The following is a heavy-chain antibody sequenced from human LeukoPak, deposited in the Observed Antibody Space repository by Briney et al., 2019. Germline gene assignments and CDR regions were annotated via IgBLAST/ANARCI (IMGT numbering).Heavy chain of an antibody. CDR1: GFTFSSYG. J-gene: IGHJ6*02. D-gene: IGHD6-19*01. CDR3: ARVFRRRNSGWSSNRYYGMDV. Sequence: GGSLRLSCAASGFTFSSYGMHWVRQAPGKGLEWVAVIWYDGSNKYYADSVKGRFTISRDNSKNTLYLQMNSLRAEDTAVYYCARVFRRRNSGWSSNRYYGMDVWGQGTTVTVSS. CDR2: IWYDGSNK. V-gene: IGHV3-33*01.